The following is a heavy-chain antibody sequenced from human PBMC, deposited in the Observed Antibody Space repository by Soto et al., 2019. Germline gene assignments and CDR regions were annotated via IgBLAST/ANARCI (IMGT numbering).Heavy chain of an antibody. V-gene: IGHV5-10-1*01. CDR2: IDPSDSQT. CDR1: GYSFAGYW. CDR3: ARQIYDSDTGPNFQYYFDS. Sequence: PGESLKISCKGSGYSFAGYWITWVRPPPGKGLEWMGRIDPSDSQTYYSPSFRGHVTISVTKSITTVFLQWSSLRASDTAMYYCARQIYDSDTGPNFQYYFDSWGQGTPVTVSS. D-gene: IGHD3-22*01. J-gene: IGHJ4*02.